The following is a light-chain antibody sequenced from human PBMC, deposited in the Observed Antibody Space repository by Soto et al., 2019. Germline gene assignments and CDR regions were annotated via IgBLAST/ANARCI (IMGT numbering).Light chain of an antibody. CDR2: NVS. CDR1: SSDVGGYNY. CDR3: SSFTSTNTVL. Sequence: QSVLTQPASVSGSPGQSITIACTGTSSDVGGYNYVYWYQQHPGNAPKLMIYNVSNRPSGVSNRFSGSKSGNTASLTISGLQAEDEGHYYCSSFTSTNTVLFGGGTKVTVL. V-gene: IGLV2-14*01. J-gene: IGLJ2*01.